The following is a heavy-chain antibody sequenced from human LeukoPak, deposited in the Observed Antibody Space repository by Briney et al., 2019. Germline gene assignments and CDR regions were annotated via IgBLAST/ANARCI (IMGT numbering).Heavy chain of an antibody. D-gene: IGHD3-10*01. CDR3: ARESFGELFTFFDY. CDR2: ISSSGSTI. Sequence: GGSLRLSCAASGFTFSDYYMSWMRQAPGKGREWASYISSSGSTIYYADSVKGRFTISRDNAKNSLYLQMNSLRAEDTAVYYCARESFGELFTFFDYWGQGTLVTVSS. CDR1: GFTFSDYY. J-gene: IGHJ4*02. V-gene: IGHV3-11*01.